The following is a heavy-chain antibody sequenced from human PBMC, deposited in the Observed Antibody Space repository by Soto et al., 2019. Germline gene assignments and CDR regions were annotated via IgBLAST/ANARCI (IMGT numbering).Heavy chain of an antibody. D-gene: IGHD2-2*01. CDR2: SAYSGNS. Sequence: SETLSLTCSVSGHSISHYYWSWIRQSPGKGLEWIRFSAYSGNSKYNPSLESRVSMSVDMSKNLFSLKLTSVSAADTAMYYCASNGDQLLIRPFDSWGQGTLVTVS. V-gene: IGHV4-59*01. CDR3: ASNGDQLLIRPFDS. CDR1: GHSISHYY. J-gene: IGHJ4*02.